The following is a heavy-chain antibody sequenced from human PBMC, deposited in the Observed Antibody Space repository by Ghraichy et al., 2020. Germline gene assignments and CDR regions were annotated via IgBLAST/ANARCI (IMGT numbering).Heavy chain of an antibody. V-gene: IGHV3-74*01. CDR2: INSDASVT. Sequence: GGSLRLSCAASGFTFNKNWMHWVRQAPGKGLVWVSRINSDASVTGYAESVKGRFTVSRDNAKNMLYLEMASLRGEDTAVYYCARDFDYGGNSMDHWGQGTLV. D-gene: IGHD4-17*01. J-gene: IGHJ1*01. CDR1: GFTFNKNW. CDR3: ARDFDYGGNSMDH.